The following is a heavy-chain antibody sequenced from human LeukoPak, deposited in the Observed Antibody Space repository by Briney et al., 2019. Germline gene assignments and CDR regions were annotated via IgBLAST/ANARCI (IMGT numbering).Heavy chain of an antibody. CDR2: IKSKTDGGTT. CDR1: GFTFSNAW. D-gene: IGHD1-26*01. CDR3: TTGPSVGATTLDY. V-gene: IGHV3-15*01. Sequence: GGSLRLSCAASGFTFSNAWMSWVRQAPGKGLEWVGRIKSKTDGGTTDYAAPVKGRFTISRDDSKNTLYLQMNSLETEDTAVYYCTTGPSVGATTLDYWGQGTLVTVSS. J-gene: IGHJ4*02.